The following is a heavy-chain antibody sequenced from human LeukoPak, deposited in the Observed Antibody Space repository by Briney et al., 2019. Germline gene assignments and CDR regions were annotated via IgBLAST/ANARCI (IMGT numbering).Heavy chain of an antibody. Sequence: SETLSLTCAVYGGSFSGYYWSWIRQPPGKGLEWIGEINHSGSTNYNPSLKSRVTISVDTSKNQFSLKLSSVTAAGTAVYYCARDEQQLTREYYFDYWGQGTLVTVSS. CDR1: GGSFSGYY. J-gene: IGHJ4*02. V-gene: IGHV4-34*01. CDR2: INHSGST. D-gene: IGHD6-13*01. CDR3: ARDEQQLTREYYFDY.